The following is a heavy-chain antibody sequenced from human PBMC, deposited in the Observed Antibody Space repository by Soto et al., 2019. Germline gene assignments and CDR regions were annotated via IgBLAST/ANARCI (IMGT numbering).Heavy chain of an antibody. CDR3: ARRLTRTVRDYYYYYMDI. Sequence: SETLSLTCTVSGGSISSSSYYWGWIRQPPGKGLEWIGSIYYSGSTYYNPSLKSRVTISVDTSKNQFSLKLSSVTAADTAVYYCARRLTRTVRDYYYYYMDIWGKGTTVTVSS. CDR2: IYYSGST. CDR1: GGSISSSSYY. D-gene: IGHD4-4*01. V-gene: IGHV4-39*01. J-gene: IGHJ6*03.